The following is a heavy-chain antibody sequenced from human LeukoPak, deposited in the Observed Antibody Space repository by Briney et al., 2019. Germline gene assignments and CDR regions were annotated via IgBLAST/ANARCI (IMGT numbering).Heavy chain of an antibody. D-gene: IGHD2-15*01. V-gene: IGHV3-33*01. J-gene: IGHJ1*01. CDR2: IWYDGSNK. Sequence: GGSLRLSCAASGFTFSSYGMHWVRQAPGKGLEWVAVIWYDGSNKYYADSVKGRFTISRDKSKNTLSLQMNSLRAEDTAVYYCAQQVGYCSSGSCYFTYWGQGTLVTVSS. CDR1: GFTFSSYG. CDR3: AQQVGYCSSGSCYFTY.